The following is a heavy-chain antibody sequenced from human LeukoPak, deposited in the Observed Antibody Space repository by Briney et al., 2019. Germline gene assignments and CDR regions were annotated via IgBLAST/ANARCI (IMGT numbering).Heavy chain of an antibody. CDR1: GYTLTELS. CDR3: ATDQGMAGANAFDY. CDR2: FDPEDGKT. J-gene: IGHJ4*02. D-gene: IGHD1-26*01. V-gene: IGHV1-24*01. Sequence: GASVKVSCKVSGYTLTELSMHWVRQTPGEGLEWMGGFDPEDGKTTYAQKFQGRLTMTEDTSTDTAYMELSSLRSEDTAVYYCATDQGMAGANAFDYWGQGTLVTVSS.